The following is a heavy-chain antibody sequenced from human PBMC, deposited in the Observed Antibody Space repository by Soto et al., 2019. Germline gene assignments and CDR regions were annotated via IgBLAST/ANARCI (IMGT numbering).Heavy chain of an antibody. CDR1: GFTFSSYA. Sequence: EAQLLEYGGGFVQPGGSLRLSCAASGFTFSSYAMSWVRQAPRKRLEWVSAISGSGGSTYEADSVKGRFTISRDNSKNTRYLQMNSLRADDTAVYYCAEFAEQQLDSLCFAFWCQGSLVAVSS. J-gene: IGHJ4*02. V-gene: IGHV3-23*01. CDR3: AEFAEQQLDSLCFAF. D-gene: IGHD6-13*01. CDR2: ISGSGGST.